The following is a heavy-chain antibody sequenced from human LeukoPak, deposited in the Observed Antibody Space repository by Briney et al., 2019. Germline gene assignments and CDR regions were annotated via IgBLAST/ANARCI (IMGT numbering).Heavy chain of an antibody. J-gene: IGHJ4*02. CDR1: GFTVSNYW. V-gene: IGHV3-7*01. CDR3: GRGVRFCCSCSSCHSDY. CDR2: IKQDGSEK. Sequence: GGFLRLSCAASGFTVSNYWMIWVRQAPGKGLEWVANIKQDGSEKYYVDSVKGRFTISRDNAKNSLSLQMNSLRAEDTAVYYCGRGVRFCCSCSSCHSDYWGQGTLVTVSS. D-gene: IGHD2-2*01.